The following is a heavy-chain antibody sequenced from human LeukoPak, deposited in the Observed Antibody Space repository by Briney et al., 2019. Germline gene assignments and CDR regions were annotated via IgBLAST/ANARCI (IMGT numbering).Heavy chain of an antibody. Sequence: SETLSLTCTVSGGSIRSSSYYWGWIRQPPGKGLEWIGVIYYSGRTYYNPSLKSRVTISVDTSNNQFSLKLTSVTAADTAVYYCATQGNYFRISDYWGQGTLVTASS. J-gene: IGHJ4*02. CDR3: ATQGNYFRISDY. D-gene: IGHD4-11*01. CDR2: IYYSGRT. V-gene: IGHV4-39*01. CDR1: GGSIRSSSYY.